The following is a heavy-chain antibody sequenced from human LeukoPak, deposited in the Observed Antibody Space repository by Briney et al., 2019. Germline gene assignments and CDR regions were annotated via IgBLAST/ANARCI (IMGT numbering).Heavy chain of an antibody. CDR1: GYTFTGHF. D-gene: IGHD5-18*01. CDR2: IDPNNGDT. J-gene: IGHJ1*01. CDR3: ARGYSASEH. V-gene: IGHV1-2*02. Sequence: GASVKVSCRASGYTFTGHFLHWVRQAPGQGLEWMAWIDPNNGDTHYAQNFQGRITVTRDTSISTVYMELSRLTSDDTAVYYCARGYSASEHWGQGTLVTVSS.